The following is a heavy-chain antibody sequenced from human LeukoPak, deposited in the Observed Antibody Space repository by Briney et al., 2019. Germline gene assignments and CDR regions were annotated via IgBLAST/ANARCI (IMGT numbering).Heavy chain of an antibody. Sequence: SETLSLTCTVSGGSTSSYYWSCIRQPPGKELEWTGNIYSSGSTNYSPSLKSRVAISLDTSKSEFSLRLSSVTAADTAVYYCARDRGYGGIFDYWGQGILVTVYS. V-gene: IGHV4-59*13. J-gene: IGHJ4*02. D-gene: IGHD4-23*01. CDR1: GGSTSSYY. CDR3: ARDRGYGGIFDY. CDR2: IYSSGST.